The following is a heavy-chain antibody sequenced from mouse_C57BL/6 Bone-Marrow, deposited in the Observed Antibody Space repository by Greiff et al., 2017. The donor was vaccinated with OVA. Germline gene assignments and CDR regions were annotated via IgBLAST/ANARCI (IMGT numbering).Heavy chain of an antibody. CDR1: GYAFSSSW. D-gene: IGHD1-1*01. V-gene: IGHV1-82*01. CDR2: IYPGDGDT. CDR3: ARTPYYYCSSYEGY. J-gene: IGHJ2*01. Sequence: VMLVESGPELVKPGASVKISCKASGYAFSSSWMNWVKQRPGKGLEWIGRIYPGDGDTNYNGKFKGKATLTADKSSSTAYMQLSSLTAEDAAVDFCARTPYYYCSSYEGYWGQGTTLTVSS.